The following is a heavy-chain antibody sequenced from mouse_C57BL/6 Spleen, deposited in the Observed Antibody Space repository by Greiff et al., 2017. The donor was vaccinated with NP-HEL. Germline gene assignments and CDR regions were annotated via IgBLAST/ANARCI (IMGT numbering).Heavy chain of an antibody. D-gene: IGHD1-1*01. V-gene: IGHV1-4*01. CDR2: INPSSGYT. CDR3: ARDGSSYDYFDY. CDR1: GYTFTSYT. Sequence: VKLQQSGAELARPGASVKMSCKASGYTFTSYTMHWVKQRPGQGLEWIGYINPSSGYTKYNQKFKDKATLTADKSSSTAYMQLSSLTSEDSAVYYCARDGSSYDYFDYWGQGTTLTVSS. J-gene: IGHJ2*01.